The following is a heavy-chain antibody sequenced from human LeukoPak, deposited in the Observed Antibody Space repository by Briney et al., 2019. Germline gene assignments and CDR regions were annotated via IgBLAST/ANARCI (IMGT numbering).Heavy chain of an antibody. CDR3: ARGVRGYSYGSPLGYYYYYYYYMDV. CDR2: INPNSGGT. D-gene: IGHD5-18*01. Sequence: ASVKVSCKASGYTFTGYYMHWVRQAPGQGLEWMGWINPNSGGTNYAQKFQGRVTMTRDTSISTAYMELSRLRSDDTAVYYCARGVRGYSYGSPLGYYYYYYYYMDVWGKGTTVTVSS. V-gene: IGHV1-2*02. CDR1: GYTFTGYY. J-gene: IGHJ6*03.